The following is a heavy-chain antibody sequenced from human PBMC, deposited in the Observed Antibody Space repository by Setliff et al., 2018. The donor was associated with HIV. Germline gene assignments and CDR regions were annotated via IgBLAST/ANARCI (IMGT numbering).Heavy chain of an antibody. Sequence: SETLSLTCTVSGGSISSGDYYWSWIRQPPGKGLEWIGSIYYNGKTYYNPSLKSRLTISVDTSENQFSLKLDSVTAADTAVYYCASRVYYYDESKILREEGFVPWGQGMLVTVSS. CDR1: GGSISSGDYY. V-gene: IGHV4-39*01. J-gene: IGHJ5*02. D-gene: IGHD3-22*01. CDR2: IYYNGKT. CDR3: ASRVYYYDESKILREEGFVP.